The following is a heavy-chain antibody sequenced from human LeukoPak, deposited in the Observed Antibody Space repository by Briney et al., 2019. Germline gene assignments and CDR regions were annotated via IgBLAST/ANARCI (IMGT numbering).Heavy chain of an antibody. D-gene: IGHD1-1*01. CDR2: ISSSSYI. Sequence: PGGSLRLSCAASGFTFSSYSMNWVRQAPGKGLEWVSSISSSSYIYYADSVKGRFTISRDNAKNSLYLQMNSLRAEDTAVYYCARADWNDVRGDWGQGTLVTVCS. CDR3: ARADWNDVRGD. J-gene: IGHJ4*02. CDR1: GFTFSSYS. V-gene: IGHV3-21*01.